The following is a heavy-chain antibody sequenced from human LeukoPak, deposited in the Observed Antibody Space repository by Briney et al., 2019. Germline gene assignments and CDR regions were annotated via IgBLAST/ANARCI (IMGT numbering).Heavy chain of an antibody. CDR3: ARGREGD. V-gene: IGHV4-34*01. J-gene: IGHJ4*02. Sequence: SETLSLTCAVYGGSFSGYYWSWIRQPPGKGLEWIGEINHSGSTNYNPSLKSRVTISVDTSKNQFSLKLSSVTAEDTAVYYCARGREGDWGQGTLVTVSS. CDR1: GGSFSGYY. CDR2: INHSGST.